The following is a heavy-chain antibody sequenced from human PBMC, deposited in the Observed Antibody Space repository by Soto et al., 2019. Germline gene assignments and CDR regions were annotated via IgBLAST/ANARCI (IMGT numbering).Heavy chain of an antibody. CDR3: ARSSTSANYFDY. Sequence: QVQLQESGPGLVKPSQTLSLPCTVSGGSISRGGYYWSWIRQHPGKGLEWIGYIYYSGSTYYNPSLKSRVTISVDTSKNQFSLKLSSVTAADTAVYYCARSSTSANYFDYWGQGTLVTVSS. V-gene: IGHV4-31*03. D-gene: IGHD2-2*01. CDR2: IYYSGST. J-gene: IGHJ4*02. CDR1: GGSISRGGYY.